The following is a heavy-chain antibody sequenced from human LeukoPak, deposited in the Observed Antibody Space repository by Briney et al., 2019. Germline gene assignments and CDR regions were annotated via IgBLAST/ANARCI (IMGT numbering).Heavy chain of an antibody. CDR1: GGSIRSSYYY. CDR2: IYDSGST. J-gene: IGHJ5*02. V-gene: IGHV4-39*01. D-gene: IGHD3-10*01. CDR3: ARHYGP. Sequence: SETLSLTCTVSGGSIRSSYYYWGWIRQPPGKGLEWIGSIYDSGSTYYNPSLKSRVTISVDTSKNQFSLKLNSVTAADTAVYYSARHYGPWGQGTLVTVSS.